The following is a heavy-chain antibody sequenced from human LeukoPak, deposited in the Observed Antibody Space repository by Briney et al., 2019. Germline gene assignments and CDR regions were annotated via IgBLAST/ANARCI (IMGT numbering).Heavy chain of an antibody. CDR3: ARGLHFTMVRGGTTNYYYGMDV. D-gene: IGHD3-10*01. Sequence: GASVKVSCKASGGTFSSFGINWVRQAPGQGLEWMGRIIPIVSITNYAQKFQGRVTIIADNSTRTAYMELSSLTSEDTAVYYCARGLHFTMVRGGTTNYYYGMDVWGQGTSVTVSS. CDR2: IIPIVSIT. CDR1: GGTFSSFG. J-gene: IGHJ6*02. V-gene: IGHV1-69*04.